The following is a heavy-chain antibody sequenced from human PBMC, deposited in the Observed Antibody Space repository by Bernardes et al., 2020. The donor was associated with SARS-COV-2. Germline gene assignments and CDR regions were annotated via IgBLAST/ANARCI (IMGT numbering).Heavy chain of an antibody. D-gene: IGHD3-3*01. CDR2: IYSGGST. V-gene: IGHV3-66*02. CDR1: GFTVSSNY. CDR3: ARGGGDFWSGAQLY. J-gene: IGHJ4*02. Sequence: GGSLRLSCAASGFTVSSNYMSWVRQAPGKGLEWVSIIYSGGSTYYADSVKGRFTISRDNSKNTLYLQMNSLRAEDTAVYYCARGGGDFWSGAQLYWGQGTLVTVSS.